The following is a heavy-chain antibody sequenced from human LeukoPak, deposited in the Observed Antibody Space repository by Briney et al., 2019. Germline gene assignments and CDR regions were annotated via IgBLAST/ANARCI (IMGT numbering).Heavy chain of an antibody. CDR1: GLTFSSRW. CDR3: AKGSAAGRPYYFDY. D-gene: IGHD6-25*01. J-gene: IGHJ4*02. V-gene: IGHV3-74*01. Sequence: GGSLRLSCAASGLTFSSRWMHWVRQAPGKGLVWVSAIDSTGAYTWYADSVKGRFTISKDSSKTILYLQMNSLRAEDAAVYFCAKGSAAGRPYYFDYWGQGTLVTVSS. CDR2: IDSTGAYT.